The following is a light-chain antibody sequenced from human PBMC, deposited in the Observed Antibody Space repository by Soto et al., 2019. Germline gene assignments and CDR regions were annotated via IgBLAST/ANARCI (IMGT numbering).Light chain of an antibody. CDR1: QSLLHSNGFHY. Sequence: DIVMSQSPLSLPVTPGEPASISCRSSQSLLHSNGFHYLDWYLQKPGQSPQLLIYLASKRASGVPARFSGSGSGTDFPLKISRVEAEDVGVYYCMQTLQAPLTFAGGTKVEIK. V-gene: IGKV2-28*01. CDR2: LAS. J-gene: IGKJ4*01. CDR3: MQTLQAPLT.